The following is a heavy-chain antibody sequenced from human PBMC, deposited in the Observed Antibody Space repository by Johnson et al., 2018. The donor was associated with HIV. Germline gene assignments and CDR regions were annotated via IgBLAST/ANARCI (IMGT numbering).Heavy chain of an antibody. Sequence: VQLVESGGVVVQPGGSLRLSCVASGFTFADFAMHWVRQAPGKGLEWVSLISWDGGIIGYADSVKGRFTISRDNSKNALYLQTNSLRAEDTAVYYCARVRVGAFDIWGQGTMVTVSS. CDR3: ARVRVGAFDI. V-gene: IGHV3-43D*04. CDR2: ISWDGGII. D-gene: IGHD1-26*01. J-gene: IGHJ3*02. CDR1: GFTFADFA.